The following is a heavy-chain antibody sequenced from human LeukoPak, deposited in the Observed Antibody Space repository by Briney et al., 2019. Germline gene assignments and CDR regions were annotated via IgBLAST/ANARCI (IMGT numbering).Heavy chain of an antibody. Sequence: GASVKVSCKASGGTFSSYAISWVRQAPGQGLEWMGRIIPILGIANYAQKFQGRVTITADKSTSTAYMELSSLRSEDTAVYYCARSACQLCRGSDLPRYGYWGQGTLVTVSS. CDR1: GGTFSSYA. CDR3: ARSACQLCRGSDLPRYGY. CDR2: IIPILGIA. V-gene: IGHV1-69*04. D-gene: IGHD2-15*01. J-gene: IGHJ4*02.